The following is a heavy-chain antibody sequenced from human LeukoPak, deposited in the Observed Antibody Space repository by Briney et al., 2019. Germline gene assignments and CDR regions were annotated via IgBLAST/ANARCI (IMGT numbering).Heavy chain of an antibody. D-gene: IGHD1-1*01. CDR1: GGSISSGSYY. V-gene: IGHV4-61*02. CDR2: IYTSGST. Sequence: PSETLSLTCTVSGGSISSGSYYWSWTRQPAGKGLEWIGRIYTSGSTNYNPSLKSRVTISVDTSKNQFSLKLTSVTAADTAVYYCARTRKWNDSWGQGTLVTVSS. J-gene: IGHJ4*02. CDR3: ARTRKWNDS.